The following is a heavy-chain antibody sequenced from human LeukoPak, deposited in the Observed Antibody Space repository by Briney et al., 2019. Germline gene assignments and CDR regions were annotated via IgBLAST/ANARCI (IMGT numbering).Heavy chain of an antibody. V-gene: IGHV1-45*02. D-gene: IGHD1-14*01. J-gene: IGHJ3*02. Sequence: ASVKVSCKASGYTFTYRYLHWVRQAPGQALEWMGWITPFNGNTNYAQKLQDRVTITRDRSMSTAYMELSSLRSEDTAMYYCAITNVPAGAFDIWGQGTMVTVSS. CDR2: ITPFNGNT. CDR3: AITNVPAGAFDI. CDR1: GYTFTYRY.